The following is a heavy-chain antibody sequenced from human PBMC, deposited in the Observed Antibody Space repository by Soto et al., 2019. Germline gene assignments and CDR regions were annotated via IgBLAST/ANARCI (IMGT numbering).Heavy chain of an antibody. CDR2: IIPIFGTA. V-gene: IGHV1-69*01. Sequence: VSCKASGGTFSSYAINWVRQAPGQGLEWMGGIIPIFGTANYAQKFQGRVTITADESTSTAYMELSSLRSEDTAVYYCARPVEMATISRSYLFYWGQGTLVTVLL. CDR1: GGTFSSYA. CDR3: ARPVEMATISRSYLFY. D-gene: IGHD5-12*01. J-gene: IGHJ4*02.